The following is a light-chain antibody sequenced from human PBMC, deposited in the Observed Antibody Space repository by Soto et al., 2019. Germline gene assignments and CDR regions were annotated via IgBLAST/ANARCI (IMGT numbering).Light chain of an antibody. V-gene: IGKV3-20*01. CDR1: QSVSSSY. Sequence: EIVLTQSPGTLSLSPGERATLSCRASQSVSSSYLAWYQQKPGPAPRLLIYGASSRATGIPDRFSGSGSGTDFTLTISRLEPEDFAVYYCQQYDSSPVTFGGGTKVEIK. CDR2: GAS. CDR3: QQYDSSPVT. J-gene: IGKJ4*01.